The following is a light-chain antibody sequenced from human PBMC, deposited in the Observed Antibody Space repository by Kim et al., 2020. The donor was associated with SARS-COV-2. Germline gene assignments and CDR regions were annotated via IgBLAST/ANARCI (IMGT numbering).Light chain of an antibody. Sequence: LAAGERATLSCRASQSVSSSYLAWYQQKPGQAPRLRIYGASSRATGIPDRFSGSGSGTDFTLTISRLEPEDFAVYYCQQYGSSPYTFGQGTKLEI. CDR2: GAS. CDR1: QSVSSSY. CDR3: QQYGSSPYT. V-gene: IGKV3-20*01. J-gene: IGKJ2*01.